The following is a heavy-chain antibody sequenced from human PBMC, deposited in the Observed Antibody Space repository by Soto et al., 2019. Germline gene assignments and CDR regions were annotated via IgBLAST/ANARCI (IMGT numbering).Heavy chain of an antibody. J-gene: IGHJ4*02. D-gene: IGHD2-15*01. CDR2: ISAYNGNT. Sequence: VASVKVSCKASGYTFTSYGISWVRQAPGQGLEWMGWISAYNGNTNYAQKLQGRVTMTTDTSTSTAYMELRSLRSDDTAVYYCARGRYCSGGSCSDFDYWGQGTLVTVSS. CDR1: GYTFTSYG. V-gene: IGHV1-18*01. CDR3: ARGRYCSGGSCSDFDY.